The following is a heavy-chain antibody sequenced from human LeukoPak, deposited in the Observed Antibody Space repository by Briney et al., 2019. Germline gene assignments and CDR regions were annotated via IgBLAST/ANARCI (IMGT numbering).Heavy chain of an antibody. CDR3: ARGTNFYYYYYMDV. J-gene: IGHJ6*03. CDR1: GGTFSSYV. CDR2: IIPIFGTA. Sequence: GASVKVSCKASGGTFSSYVINWVRQAPGQGLEWMGGIIPIFGTANYAQKFQGRVTITADKSTSTAYMELSSLRSEDTAVYYCARGTNFYYYYYMDVWGKGTTVTVSS. V-gene: IGHV1-69*06.